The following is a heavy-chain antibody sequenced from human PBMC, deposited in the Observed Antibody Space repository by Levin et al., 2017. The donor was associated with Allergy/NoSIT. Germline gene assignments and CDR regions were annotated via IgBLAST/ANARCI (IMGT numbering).Heavy chain of an antibody. D-gene: IGHD3-10*01. J-gene: IGHJ4*02. Sequence: GGSLRLSCAAPGFTFSIYWMSWVRQAPGKGLEWVANIKPDGSAKYYMDSVKGRFTISRDNAKNSLYLQMNSLRAEATAVYYCARDASYYGSGTNGDYFDYWGQGTLVTVSS. V-gene: IGHV3-7*04. CDR3: ARDASYYGSGTNGDYFDY. CDR1: GFTFSIYW. CDR2: IKPDGSAK.